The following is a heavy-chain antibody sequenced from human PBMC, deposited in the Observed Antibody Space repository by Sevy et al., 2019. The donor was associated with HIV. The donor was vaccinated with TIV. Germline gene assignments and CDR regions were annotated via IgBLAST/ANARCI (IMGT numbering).Heavy chain of an antibody. D-gene: IGHD3-3*01. CDR2: ISGSSSYI. V-gene: IGHV3-21*01. CDR3: AKDHYDYRTGYYGYYGMDV. J-gene: IGHJ6*02. CDR1: GFTFNIYS. Sequence: GGSLRLSCAASGFTFNIYSMNWVRQAPGKGLEWVSSISGSSSYIFYADSVKGRFTISRDNAKNSLYLQMNSLRAEDTAVYYCAKDHYDYRTGYYGYYGMDVWGQGTTVTVSS.